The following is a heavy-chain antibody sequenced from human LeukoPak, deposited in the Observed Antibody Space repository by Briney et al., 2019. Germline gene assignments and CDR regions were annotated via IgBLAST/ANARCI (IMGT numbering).Heavy chain of an antibody. CDR3: ARVGAAAFDP. Sequence: SETLSLTCTVSGGSISSGSYYCSWIRQPAGKGLEWIGRIYTSGSTNYNPSLKSRVTISVDTSKNQFSLKLSSVTAADTAVYYCARVGAAAFDPWGQGTLVTVSS. D-gene: IGHD6-13*01. CDR2: IYTSGST. V-gene: IGHV4-61*02. CDR1: GGSISSGSYY. J-gene: IGHJ5*02.